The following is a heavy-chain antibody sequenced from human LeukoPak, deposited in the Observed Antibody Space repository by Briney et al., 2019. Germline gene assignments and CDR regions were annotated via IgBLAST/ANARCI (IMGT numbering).Heavy chain of an antibody. CDR3: AKRDGNGGNSARSAYDY. J-gene: IGHJ4*02. V-gene: IGHV3-30*18. D-gene: IGHD4-23*01. CDR1: GFTFNTYG. Sequence: PGGSLRLSCAASGFTFNTYGMHWVRQAPGKGLEWLAVISYDGSAKYYAGSVKGRFTISRDSSKNTLYLQMNSLRAEDTAVYYCAKRDGNGGNSARSAYDYWGQGTLVTVSS. CDR2: ISYDGSAK.